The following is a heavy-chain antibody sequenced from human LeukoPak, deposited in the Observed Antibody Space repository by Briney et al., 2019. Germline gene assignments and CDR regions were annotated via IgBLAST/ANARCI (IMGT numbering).Heavy chain of an antibody. J-gene: IGHJ4*02. CDR2: IRSKAYGETA. D-gene: IGHD3-22*01. Sequence: AGGSLRLSCTASGFTFGDYAMSWIRQAPGKGLEWVGFIRSKAYGETADYAASVKGRFTISRDDSKNTLDLQMNSLKTEDTAVYYCTTGYDYPDYWGQGTLVTVSS. V-gene: IGHV3-49*03. CDR3: TTGYDYPDY. CDR1: GFTFGDYA.